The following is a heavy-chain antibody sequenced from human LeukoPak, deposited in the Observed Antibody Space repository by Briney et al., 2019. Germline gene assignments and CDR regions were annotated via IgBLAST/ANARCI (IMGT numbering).Heavy chain of an antibody. CDR2: INPDSGGT. J-gene: IGHJ6*03. D-gene: IGHD3-9*01. CDR1: GYTFTGYY. Sequence: VASVKVSCKASGYTFTGYYMHWVRQAPGQGLEWMGWINPDSGGTNYAQKFQGRVTMTRDTSISTAYMELSRLRSDDTAVYYCARDRSGYFDWLPPNYYYYYMDVWGKGTTVTVSS. V-gene: IGHV1-2*02. CDR3: ARDRSGYFDWLPPNYYYYYMDV.